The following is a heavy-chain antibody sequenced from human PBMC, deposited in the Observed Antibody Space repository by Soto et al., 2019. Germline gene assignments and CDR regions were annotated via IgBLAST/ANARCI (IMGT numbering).Heavy chain of an antibody. D-gene: IGHD3-9*01. CDR1: GGSISSYY. V-gene: IGHV4-59*08. CDR2: IYYSGST. J-gene: IGHJ6*02. CDR3: ARHGYYDILTGYYYYYGMDV. Sequence: SETLSLTCTVSGGSISSYYWSWIRQPPGKGLEWIGYIYYSGSTNYNPSLKSRVTISVDTSKNQFSLKLSSVTAADTAVYYCARHGYYDILTGYYYYYGMDVWGQGTTVTVSS.